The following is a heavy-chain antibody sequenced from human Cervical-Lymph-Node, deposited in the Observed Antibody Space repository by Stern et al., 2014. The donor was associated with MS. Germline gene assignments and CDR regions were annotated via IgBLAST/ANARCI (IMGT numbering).Heavy chain of an antibody. V-gene: IGHV3-9*01. CDR2: VGWNSGSI. Sequence: EVQLEESGGGLVQPGRSLRLSCSASGFPFDDYGMHWGRQAPGQGLERVSGVGWNSGSIVYADSVKGRFTISRDNAKNSLNLQMNSLRPEDTALYYCAKGRSDSTLTAFDIWGQGTMVTVSS. CDR3: AKGRSDSTLTAFDI. J-gene: IGHJ3*02. D-gene: IGHD2-15*01. CDR1: GFPFDDYG.